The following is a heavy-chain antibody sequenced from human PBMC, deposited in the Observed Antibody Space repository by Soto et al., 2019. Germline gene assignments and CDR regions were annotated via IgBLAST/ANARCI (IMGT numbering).Heavy chain of an antibody. Sequence: PSETLSLTFIFSGGSITTYQWSWIRQPPGQGLEWIGGYSGFTNYNPSLESRATISVDHSKNQFFLTLRSVTAADTAVYYCARDYGDYSFFFDYWGQGALVTVSS. CDR1: GGSITTYQ. J-gene: IGHJ4*02. V-gene: IGHV4-59*01. D-gene: IGHD4-17*01. CDR2: YSGFT. CDR3: ARDYGDYSFFFDY.